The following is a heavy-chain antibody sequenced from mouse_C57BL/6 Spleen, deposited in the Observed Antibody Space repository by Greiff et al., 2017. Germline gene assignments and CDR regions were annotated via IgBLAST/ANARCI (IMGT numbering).Heavy chain of an antibody. J-gene: IGHJ2*01. CDR2: ISDGGSYT. CDR3: AREQLRYFDY. Sequence: EVMLVESGGGLVKPGGSLKLSCAASGFTFSSYAMSWVRQTPEKRLEWVATISDGGSYTYYPDNVKGRFTISRDNAKNNLYLQMSHLKSEATAMYYCAREQLRYFDYWGQGTTLTVSS. D-gene: IGHD3-2*02. V-gene: IGHV5-4*01. CDR1: GFTFSSYA.